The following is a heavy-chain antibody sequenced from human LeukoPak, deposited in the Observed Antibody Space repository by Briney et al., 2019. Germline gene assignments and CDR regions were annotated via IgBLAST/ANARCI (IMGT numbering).Heavy chain of an antibody. J-gene: IGHJ4*02. CDR3: ARDRYYDSSGYHISEYYFDY. Sequence: SVKVSCKASGGTFSSYAISWVRQAPGQGLEWMGGIIPIFGTANYAQKFQGRVTITTDESTSTAYMELSSLRSEDTAVYYCARDRYYDSSGYHISEYYFDYWGQGTLVTVSS. V-gene: IGHV1-69*05. D-gene: IGHD3-22*01. CDR1: GGTFSSYA. CDR2: IIPIFGTA.